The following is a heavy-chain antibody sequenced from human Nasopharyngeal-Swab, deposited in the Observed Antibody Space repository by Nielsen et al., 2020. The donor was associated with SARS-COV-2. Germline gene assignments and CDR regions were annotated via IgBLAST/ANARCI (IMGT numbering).Heavy chain of an antibody. D-gene: IGHD5-24*01. J-gene: IGHJ4*02. V-gene: IGHV4-39*01. CDR2: IYYSGST. CDR3: ARHWRWLLDY. CDR1: CGSISSSSYY. Sequence: SETLSLTCTVSCGSISSSSYYWGWIRQPPGKGLEWIGSIYYSGSTYYNPSLKSRVTISVDTSKNQFSLKLSSVTAADTAVYYCARHWRWLLDYWGQGTLVTVSS.